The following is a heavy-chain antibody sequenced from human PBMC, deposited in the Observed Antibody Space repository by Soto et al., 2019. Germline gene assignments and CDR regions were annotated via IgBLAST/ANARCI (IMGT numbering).Heavy chain of an antibody. V-gene: IGHV3-30-3*01. J-gene: IGHJ4*02. Sequence: VQLLEFGGGLVQPGGSLRLSCSASGFSFSSYAMGWVRQAPGKGLEWVAVISYDGSNQYYVDSVKGRFIVSRDNSRNTLYLQMTGLKTEDTAVYHCAGDIRLLGASCFWTFDHWGQGTPVTVSS. D-gene: IGHD3-3*01. CDR3: AGDIRLLGASCFWTFDH. CDR1: GFSFSSYA. CDR2: ISYDGSNQ.